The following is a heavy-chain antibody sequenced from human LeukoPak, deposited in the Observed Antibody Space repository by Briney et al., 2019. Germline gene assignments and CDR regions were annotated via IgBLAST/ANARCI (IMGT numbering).Heavy chain of an antibody. CDR1: GGSISSYY. J-gene: IGHJ5*02. Sequence: PSETLSLTCTVSGGSISSYYWSWIRQPPGKGLEWIGYIYYSGSTNYNPSLKSRVTISVDTSKNQFSLKLSSVTAADTAVYYCARADIYGSGPPFDPWGQGTLVTVSS. CDR3: ARADIYGSGPPFDP. D-gene: IGHD3-10*01. V-gene: IGHV4-59*01. CDR2: IYYSGST.